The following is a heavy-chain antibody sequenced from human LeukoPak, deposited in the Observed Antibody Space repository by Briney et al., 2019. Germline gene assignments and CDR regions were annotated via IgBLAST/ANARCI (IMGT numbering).Heavy chain of an antibody. Sequence: SETLSLTCTVSGGSISSYYWSWIRQPPGKGLEWIGYIYYSGSTNYNPSIKSRVTISVDTSKNQFSLKLSSVTAADTAVYYCARGSLGYYYYYMDVLGKGTTVTVSS. J-gene: IGHJ6*03. CDR2: IYYSGST. CDR3: ARGSLGYYYYYMDV. D-gene: IGHD3-16*01. V-gene: IGHV4-59*01. CDR1: GGSISSYY.